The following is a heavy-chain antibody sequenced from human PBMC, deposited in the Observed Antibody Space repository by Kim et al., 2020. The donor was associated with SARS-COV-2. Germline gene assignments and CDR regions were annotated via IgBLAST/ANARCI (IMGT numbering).Heavy chain of an antibody. CDR3: ARGLSDDYHFHVGDF. CDR2: INPNSGGT. D-gene: IGHD4-17*01. Sequence: ASVKVSCKTSGYTFSGHYIQWVRQGPGQGLEWMGWINPNSGGTNYAQKFQGRVTIARDTSISTVYLELSSLTSDDTAVYYCARGLSDDYHFHVGDFWGQGTLVAVSS. CDR1: GYTFSGHY. J-gene: IGHJ4*02. V-gene: IGHV1-2*02.